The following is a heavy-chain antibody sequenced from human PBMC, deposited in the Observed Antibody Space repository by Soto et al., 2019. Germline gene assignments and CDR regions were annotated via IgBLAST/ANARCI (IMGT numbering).Heavy chain of an antibody. Sequence: SETLSLTCAVSGGSISSSVWWSWVRQPPGKGLEWIGEVFHSGGTNYNPSLKSRVTMSVDTSRSQFSLELHSVTAADTAVYYCARKTWVRFDFWGQGTMVTVSS. V-gene: IGHV4-4*02. CDR1: GGSISSSVW. J-gene: IGHJ4*02. CDR3: ARKTWVRFDF. D-gene: IGHD3-16*01. CDR2: VFHSGGT.